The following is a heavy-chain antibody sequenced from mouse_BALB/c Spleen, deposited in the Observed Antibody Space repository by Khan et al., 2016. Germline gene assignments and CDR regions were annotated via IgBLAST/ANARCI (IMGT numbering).Heavy chain of an antibody. J-gene: IGHJ3*01. CDR3: ARHDGYYPAWFAY. D-gene: IGHD2-3*01. CDR2: INPDSSTI. Sequence: EVKLLASGGGLVQPGGSLKLSCAASGFEFSRYWMSWVRQAPGKGLEWIGEINPDSSTINYTPSLKDKFIISRDNAKNTLYLQMSKVRSEDTALYYCARHDGYYPAWFAYWGQGTLVTVSA. CDR1: GFEFSRYW. V-gene: IGHV4-1*02.